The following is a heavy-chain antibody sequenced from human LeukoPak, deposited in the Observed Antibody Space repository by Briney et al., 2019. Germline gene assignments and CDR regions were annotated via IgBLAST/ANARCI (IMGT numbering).Heavy chain of an antibody. J-gene: IGHJ4*02. CDR1: GDSISSSIYY. CDR2: IYYNGYT. D-gene: IGHD5-12*01. CDR3: AREDIPGRVTTILPD. Sequence: PSESLSLTCTVSGDSISSSIYYWGWIRQPPGKGLEWIGCIYYNGYTYYTSSLKSRVTMSVDTSKNQFSLKLSSVTAADTAVYYCAREDIPGRVTTILPDWGQGTLVTVSS. V-gene: IGHV4-39*07.